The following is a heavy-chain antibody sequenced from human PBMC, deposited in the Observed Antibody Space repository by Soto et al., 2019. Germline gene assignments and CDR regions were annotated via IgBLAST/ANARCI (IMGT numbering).Heavy chain of an antibody. D-gene: IGHD6-6*01. Sequence: QVQLVQSGAEVKKPGSSVKVSCKASGGTFSSYAISWVRQAPGQGLEWMGGIIPIFGTANYAQKCQGRVTITADESTSTAYMELSSLRSEDTAVYYCARDRRPDGEYYFDYWGQGTLVTVSS. J-gene: IGHJ4*02. CDR3: ARDRRPDGEYYFDY. CDR1: GGTFSSYA. V-gene: IGHV1-69*12. CDR2: IIPIFGTA.